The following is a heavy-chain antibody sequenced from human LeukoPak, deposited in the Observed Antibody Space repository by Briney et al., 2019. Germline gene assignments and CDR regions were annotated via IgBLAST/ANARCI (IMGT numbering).Heavy chain of an antibody. CDR2: IYYSGST. D-gene: IGHD4-17*01. V-gene: IGHV4-31*03. Sequence: SETLSLTNTVTGGTISSGGYCKSLIRQRPGKGQERIGYIYYSGSTYYNPSLKSRVTISVDTSKNQFSLKLSSVTAADTAVYYCARQTAYGDYVHWGQGTLVTVSS. CDR1: GGTISSGGYC. CDR3: ARQTAYGDYVH. J-gene: IGHJ4*02.